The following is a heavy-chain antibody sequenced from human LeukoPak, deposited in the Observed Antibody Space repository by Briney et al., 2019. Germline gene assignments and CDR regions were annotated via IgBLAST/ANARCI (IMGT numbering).Heavy chain of an antibody. J-gene: IGHJ4*02. Sequence: SETLSLTCTVSGGSISSSSYYWGWIRQPPGKGLEWIRSIYFSGSTYYNPSLKSRVTISVDTSKNQFSLKLSSVTAADTAVYYCARIEDTATLGFRFDYWGQGTLVTVSS. CDR2: IYFSGST. CDR1: GGSISSSSYY. V-gene: IGHV4-39*01. CDR3: ARIEDTATLGFRFDY. D-gene: IGHD5-18*01.